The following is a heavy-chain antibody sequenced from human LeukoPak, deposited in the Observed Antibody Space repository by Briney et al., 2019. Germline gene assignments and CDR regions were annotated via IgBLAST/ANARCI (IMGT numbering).Heavy chain of an antibody. CDR2: IKPDGSEK. J-gene: IGHJ4*02. CDR3: AKDLWLVQRAPFDY. V-gene: IGHV3-7*03. CDR1: GFTFSSYW. D-gene: IGHD6-19*01. Sequence: QSGGSLRLSCAASGFTFSSYWMSWVRQAPGKGLEWVANIKPDGSEKYYVDSVKGRFTISRDNSKNTLYLQMNSLRAEDTAVYYCAKDLWLVQRAPFDYWGQGTLVTVSS.